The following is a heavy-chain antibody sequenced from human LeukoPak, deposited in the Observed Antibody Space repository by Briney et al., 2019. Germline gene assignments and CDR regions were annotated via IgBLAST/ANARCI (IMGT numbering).Heavy chain of an antibody. Sequence: SETLSLTCAVYGGSFSGYYWSWIRQPPGKGLEWIGEINHSGSTNYNPSLKSRVTISVDTSKNQFSPKLSSVTAADTAVYYCARCTSATVTIDYWGQGTLVTVSS. CDR3: ARCTSATVTIDY. CDR1: GGSFSGYY. V-gene: IGHV4-34*01. CDR2: INHSGST. D-gene: IGHD4-17*01. J-gene: IGHJ4*02.